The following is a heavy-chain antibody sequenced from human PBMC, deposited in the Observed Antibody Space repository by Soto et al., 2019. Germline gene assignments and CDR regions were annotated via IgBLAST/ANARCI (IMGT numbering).Heavy chain of an antibody. CDR1: GDSISSYY. CDR2: IYYSGTT. D-gene: IGHD3-22*01. J-gene: IGHJ4*02. CDR3: ARGGSRTGYYPYYFDL. V-gene: IGHV4-59*01. Sequence: SETLSLTYTVSGDSISSYYWSWIRRPPGKGLEWIGYIYYSGTTNYNPSLKSRVTISVGTSKNQFSLKLTSVTAADTAVYFCARGGSRTGYYPYYFDLWGQGTLVTVSS.